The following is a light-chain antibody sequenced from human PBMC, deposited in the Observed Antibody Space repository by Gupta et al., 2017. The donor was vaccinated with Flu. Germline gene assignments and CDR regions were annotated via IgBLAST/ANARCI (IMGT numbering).Light chain of an antibody. CDR1: QSVSSGY. CDR2: GAS. Sequence: EIVLTQSPGTLSLSPGERATLSCRASQSVSSGYLAWYQQKPGQAPRLLIYGASSRATGIPDRFSGSGSGTDFTLTVSGLEPEDFAVYYCQQYGSSFYTFGQGTKLEIK. V-gene: IGKV3-20*01. CDR3: QQYGSSFYT. J-gene: IGKJ2*01.